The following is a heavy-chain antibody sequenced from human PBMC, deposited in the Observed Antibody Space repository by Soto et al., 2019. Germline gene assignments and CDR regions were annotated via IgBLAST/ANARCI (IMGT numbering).Heavy chain of an antibody. Sequence: PSETLSLTCAVSGDSISSRNWWNWVRQPPGKGLEWIGQISHVGNSNYNPSLQSRLTISVDTSKNQFSLKLSSVTAADTAVYYCARDWGESGNYPMGAFDIWGQGTMVTVSS. CDR2: ISHVGNS. CDR3: ARDWGESGNYPMGAFDI. D-gene: IGHD1-26*01. V-gene: IGHV4-4*02. J-gene: IGHJ3*02. CDR1: GDSISSRNW.